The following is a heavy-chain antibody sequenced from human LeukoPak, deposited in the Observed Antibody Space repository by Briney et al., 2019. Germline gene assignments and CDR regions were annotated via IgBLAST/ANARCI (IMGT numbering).Heavy chain of an antibody. V-gene: IGHV3-30-3*01. J-gene: IGHJ4*02. Sequence: GGSLRLSCAASGFTFSSYAMHWVRQAPGKGLEWVAVISYDGSNKYYADSVKGRFTISRDNSKNTLYLQMNSLRAEDTAVYYCARGSSGYDEGTYYFDYWGQGTLVTVSS. CDR1: GFTFSSYA. CDR2: ISYDGSNK. D-gene: IGHD5-12*01. CDR3: ARGSSGYDEGTYYFDY.